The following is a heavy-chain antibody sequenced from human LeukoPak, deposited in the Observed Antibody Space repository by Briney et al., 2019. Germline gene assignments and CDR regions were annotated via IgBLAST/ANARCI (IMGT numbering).Heavy chain of an antibody. Sequence: SGPTLVKLTQTLTLTCTLSGVSLTTSEVGVGWIRQPPGKSLEWLPLIYRDDDKRYSPSLKSRLTPTKDTSKSQVVLTMSNMDPVETATYYCVGQYGSGSYYNAGWGQGTLVTVSS. CDR1: GVSLTTSEVG. V-gene: IGHV2-5*02. J-gene: IGHJ4*02. CDR3: VGQYGSGSYYNAG. D-gene: IGHD3-10*01. CDR2: IYRDDDK.